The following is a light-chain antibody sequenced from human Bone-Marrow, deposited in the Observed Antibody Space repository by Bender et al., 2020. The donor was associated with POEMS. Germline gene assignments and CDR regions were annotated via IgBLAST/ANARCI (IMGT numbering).Light chain of an antibody. V-gene: IGLV1-44*01. J-gene: IGLJ3*02. Sequence: QSVLTQPPSASGTPGQRVTISCSGSSSNIGTNPVNWYQQLPGTAPKLLIYINNQRPSGVPDRFSGSKSGTSASLAISGLQSEDEADYYCPAWEDSLSGWVFGGGTKLTV. CDR1: SSNIGTNP. CDR3: PAWEDSLSGWV. CDR2: INN.